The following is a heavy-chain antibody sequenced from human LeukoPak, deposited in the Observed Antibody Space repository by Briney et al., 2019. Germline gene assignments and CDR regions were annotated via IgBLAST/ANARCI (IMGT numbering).Heavy chain of an antibody. CDR1: GFSFRSHW. Sequence: PGGSLRLSCVGSGFSFRSHWVNWVRQSPGKGLEWVANIKPDESDKYYVDSARGRFTVSRDNAKNSAFLQMNSLRAEDTAIYYCATISAQTFDIWGQGTLVSVSS. J-gene: IGHJ3*02. D-gene: IGHD5-24*01. CDR3: ATISAQTFDI. V-gene: IGHV3-7*01. CDR2: IKPDESDK.